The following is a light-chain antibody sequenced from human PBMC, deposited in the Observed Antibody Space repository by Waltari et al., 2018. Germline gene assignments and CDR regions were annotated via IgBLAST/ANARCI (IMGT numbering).Light chain of an antibody. CDR2: DAS. CDR3: QQHDNPPFT. J-gene: IGKJ2*01. Sequence: DIQMTHSPSSLSASVGDTVTITCQANHDISDYLNWYQQKPGKAPNLLISDASHLEAGVPSRFSGSGYGTDFTFTISSLQPEDFATYYCQQHDNPPFTFGQGTKLESK. CDR1: HDISDY. V-gene: IGKV1-33*01.